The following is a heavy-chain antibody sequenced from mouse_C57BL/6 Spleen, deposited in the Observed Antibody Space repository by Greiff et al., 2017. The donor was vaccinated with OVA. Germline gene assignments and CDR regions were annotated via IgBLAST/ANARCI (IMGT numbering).Heavy chain of an antibody. CDR1: GYTFTGYW. J-gene: IGHJ2*01. V-gene: IGHV1-9*01. D-gene: IGHD1-1*01. CDR3: ARFITTVVGGDY. Sequence: QVQLQQSGAELMKPGASVKLSCKATGYTFTGYWIEWVKQRPGHGLEWIGEILPGRGSTNYNEKFKGKATFTADTSSNTAYMQLSSLTTEDSAIYYCARFITTVVGGDYWGQGTTLTVSS. CDR2: ILPGRGST.